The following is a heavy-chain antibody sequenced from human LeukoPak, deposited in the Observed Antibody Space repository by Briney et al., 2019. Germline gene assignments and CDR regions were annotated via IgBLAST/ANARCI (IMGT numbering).Heavy chain of an antibody. J-gene: IGHJ4*02. CDR1: GFTFSSYA. D-gene: IGHD5-12*01. V-gene: IGHV3-30-3*01. CDR2: ISYDGSNK. CDR3: AKGMATILPYFDY. Sequence: GGSLRLSCAASGFTFSSYAMHWVRQAPGNGLEWVAVISYDGSNKYYADSVKGRFTISRDNSKNTLYLQMNSLRAEDTAVYYCAKGMATILPYFDYWGQGTLVTVSS.